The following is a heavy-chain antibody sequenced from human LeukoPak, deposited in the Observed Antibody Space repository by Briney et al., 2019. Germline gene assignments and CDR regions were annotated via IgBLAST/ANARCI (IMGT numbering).Heavy chain of an antibody. CDR2: INRDGSST. CDR3: ARGGGYSYGSFDY. V-gene: IGHV3-74*01. Sequence: GGSLRLSCAASGIIFSNYWMHWVRQAPGKGLVWVSRINRDGSSTSYADSVKGRFTISRDNAKNTLYLQMNSLRAGDTAVYYCARGGGYSYGSFDYWGQGTLVTVSS. J-gene: IGHJ4*02. CDR1: GIIFSNYW. D-gene: IGHD5-18*01.